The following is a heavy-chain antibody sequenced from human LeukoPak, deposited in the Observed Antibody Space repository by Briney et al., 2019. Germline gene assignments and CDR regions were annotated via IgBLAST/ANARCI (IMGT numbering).Heavy chain of an antibody. CDR1: GYTFTGYY. D-gene: IGHD6-25*01. Sequence: ASVKVSCKASGYTFTGYYLHWVRQAPGQGLEWMGWINPNSGVTSSAQRFQGRVTMTRDTSISTAYMELSRLRSDDTAVYYCAILTAANNYFDSWGQGTLVTVSS. CDR3: AILTAANNYFDS. V-gene: IGHV1-2*02. CDR2: INPNSGVT. J-gene: IGHJ4*02.